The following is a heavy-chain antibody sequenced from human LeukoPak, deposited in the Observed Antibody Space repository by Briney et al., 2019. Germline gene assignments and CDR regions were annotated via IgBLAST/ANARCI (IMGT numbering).Heavy chain of an antibody. CDR1: GYTFTDYY. Sequence: ASVKVSCKASGYTFTDYYMHWVRQAPGQGPEWLGWINPNTGGTIYAQKFQGRVTMTRDTSINTAYMELSRLTSDDTAVYYCARAGGRSWFDPWGQGTLVTVSS. CDR2: INPNTGGT. CDR3: ARAGGRSWFDP. V-gene: IGHV1-2*02. J-gene: IGHJ5*02.